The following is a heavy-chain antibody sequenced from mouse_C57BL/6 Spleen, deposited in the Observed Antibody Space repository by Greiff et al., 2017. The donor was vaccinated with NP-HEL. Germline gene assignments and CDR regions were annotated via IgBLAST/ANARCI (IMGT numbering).Heavy chain of an antibody. CDR1: GYTFTGYW. CDR2: ILPGSGST. D-gene: IGHD4-1*01. Sequence: QVQLQQSGAELMKPGASVKLSCKATGYTFTGYWIEWVKQRPGHGLEWIGEILPGSGSTNYNEKFKGKATFTADTSSNTAYMKLSSLTTEDSAIYYCARGWDESWFAYWGQGTLVTVSA. V-gene: IGHV1-9*01. CDR3: ARGWDESWFAY. J-gene: IGHJ3*01.